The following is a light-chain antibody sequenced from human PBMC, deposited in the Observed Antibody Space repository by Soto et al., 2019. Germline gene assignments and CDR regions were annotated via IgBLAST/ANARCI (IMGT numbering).Light chain of an antibody. CDR2: DVS. CDR3: SSYTSSSVLV. Sequence: QSVLTQPASVSGSPGQSITISCTGTSSDVGGYNYVSWYQQHPGKAPKLMIYDVSNRPSGVSNRFSGSKSGNTASLTISGLQAEDEADYYCSSYTSSSVLVFGPGTKVTVL. V-gene: IGLV2-14*01. J-gene: IGLJ1*01. CDR1: SSDVGGYNY.